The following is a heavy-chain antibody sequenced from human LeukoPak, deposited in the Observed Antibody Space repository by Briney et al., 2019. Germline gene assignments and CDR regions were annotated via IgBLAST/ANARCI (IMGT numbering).Heavy chain of an antibody. D-gene: IGHD3-9*01. CDR2: IKQDGSEK. Sequence: HPGGSLRLSCAASGFTFSSYWMSWVRQAPGKGLEWVANIKQDGSEKYYVDSVKGRFTISRDNAKNSLYLQMNSLRAEDTAVYYCARGVSHYDILTGYLEAYWYFDLWGRGTLVTVSS. V-gene: IGHV3-7*03. CDR1: GFTFSSYW. J-gene: IGHJ2*01. CDR3: ARGVSHYDILTGYLEAYWYFDL.